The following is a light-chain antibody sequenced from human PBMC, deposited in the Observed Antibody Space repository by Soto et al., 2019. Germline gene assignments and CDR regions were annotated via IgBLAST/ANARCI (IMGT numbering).Light chain of an antibody. J-gene: IGKJ1*01. Sequence: EIVLTQSPGTLSLSPGERATLSCRASQSVSSSYLAWYQQKPGQAPRLLIYGASSRATGIPDRFSGSGSGTDCTLTISRLEPEDFAVYYCQQYGSSRTFGQGTKVEI. CDR1: QSVSSSY. CDR3: QQYGSSRT. V-gene: IGKV3-20*01. CDR2: GAS.